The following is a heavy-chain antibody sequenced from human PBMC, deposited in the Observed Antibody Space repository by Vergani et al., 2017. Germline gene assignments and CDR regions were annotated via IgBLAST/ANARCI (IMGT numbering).Heavy chain of an antibody. CDR2: IRSTPYGGTT. D-gene: IGHD3-10*01. V-gene: IGHV3-49*04. J-gene: IGHJ6*02. CDR1: GVTFGDCD. CDR3: TSGRTIRGIIRGMDV. Sequence: EVQVVESGGDLGQPGRSLRLSCTVSGVTFGDCDMSWVRQAPGKGLEWVGFIRSTPYGGTTDYAASVKGRFIISRDDSKNIAYLQMNNLKTEDTAVYYCTSGRTIRGIIRGMDVWGQGTTVIVSS.